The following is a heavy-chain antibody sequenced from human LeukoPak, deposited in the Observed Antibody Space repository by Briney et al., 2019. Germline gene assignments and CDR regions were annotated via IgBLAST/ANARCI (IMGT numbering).Heavy chain of an antibody. CDR3: ARATDY. CDR2: IKQDGSEK. V-gene: IGHV3-7*01. J-gene: IGHJ4*02. CDR1: GFTFSSYL. Sequence: PGGSLRLSCAASGFTFSSYLMSWVRQAPGKGLEWVANIKQDGSEKYYVDSVKGRFTISRDNAKNSLYLQMNSLRAEDTAVYYCARATDYWGQGTLVTVSS.